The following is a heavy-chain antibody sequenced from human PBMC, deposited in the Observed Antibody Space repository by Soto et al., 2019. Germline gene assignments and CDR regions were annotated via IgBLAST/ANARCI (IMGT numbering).Heavy chain of an antibody. Sequence: GGSLRLSCAASGFTFSTYGMHWVRQAPGKGLEWLAVISYDEKTKYYADSVKARFTISRDNSKNTLFLQMNRLRSEDTAVYYCAKGSQMAAVLDNWGQGTLVTVSS. J-gene: IGHJ4*02. CDR2: ISYDEKTK. CDR1: GFTFSTYG. D-gene: IGHD6-25*01. CDR3: AKGSQMAAVLDN. V-gene: IGHV3-30*18.